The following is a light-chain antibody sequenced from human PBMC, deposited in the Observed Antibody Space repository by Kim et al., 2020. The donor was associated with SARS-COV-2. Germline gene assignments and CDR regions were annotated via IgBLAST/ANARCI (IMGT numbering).Light chain of an antibody. CDR1: QLGDTY. CDR3: QAWDSSTVV. CDR2: QDS. Sequence: VSPGQTASFTCSGDQLGDTYACWYQQKPGQSPVLVIYQDSKRPSGIPERFSGANSGNTATLTISGTQAMDEADYYCQAWDSSTVVFGTGTKVTVL. J-gene: IGLJ1*01. V-gene: IGLV3-1*01.